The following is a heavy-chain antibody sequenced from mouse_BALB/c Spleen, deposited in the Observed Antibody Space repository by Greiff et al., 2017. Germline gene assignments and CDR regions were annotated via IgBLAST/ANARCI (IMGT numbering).Heavy chain of an antibody. CDR3: ARDRPRFAY. Sequence: EVQLVESGPSLVKPSQTLSLTCSVTGYSITSDYAWNWIRQFPGNKLEWMGYISYSGSTSYNPSLKSRISITRDTSKNQFFLQLNSVTTEDTATYYCARDRPRFAYWGQGTLVTVSA. J-gene: IGHJ3*01. V-gene: IGHV3-2*02. CDR1: GYSITSDYA. CDR2: ISYSGST.